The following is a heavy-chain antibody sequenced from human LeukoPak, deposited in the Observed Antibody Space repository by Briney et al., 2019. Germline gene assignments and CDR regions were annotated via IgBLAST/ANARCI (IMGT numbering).Heavy chain of an antibody. V-gene: IGHV1-24*01. D-gene: IGHD3-3*01. CDR3: LGYYTAYYFDY. Sequence: ASVKVSCKPSGYTFTSYAISWLRQAPGKGLEWMGGFDPEDGETIYAQKFQGRVTMTEDTSTDTAYMELSSLRSEGTAVYYCLGYYTAYYFDYWGQGTLVTVSS. CDR2: FDPEDGET. CDR1: GYTFTSYA. J-gene: IGHJ4*02.